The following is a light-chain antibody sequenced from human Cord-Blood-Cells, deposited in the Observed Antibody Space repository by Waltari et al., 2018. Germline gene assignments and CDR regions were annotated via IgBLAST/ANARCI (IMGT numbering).Light chain of an antibody. J-gene: IGLJ2*01. V-gene: IGLV2-18*02. Sequence: QSALTQPPSVSGSPGQSVTISCTGPSSDVGSYNRVSWYQQPPGTAPKLMIYEVSNRPSGVPDRFSGSKSGNTASLTISGLQAEDEADYYCSSYTSSSTFVLGGGTKLTVL. CDR2: EVS. CDR3: SSYTSSSTFV. CDR1: SSDVGSYNR.